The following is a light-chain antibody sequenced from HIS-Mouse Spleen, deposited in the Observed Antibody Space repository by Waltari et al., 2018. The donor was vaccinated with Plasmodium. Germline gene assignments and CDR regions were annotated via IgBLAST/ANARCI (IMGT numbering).Light chain of an antibody. CDR3: QQYNNWSFT. J-gene: IGKJ3*01. V-gene: IGKV3-15*01. Sequence: ELVMTQSPATLSVSPGERATLSCSASQSVSSNLAWYQQKPGQAPRLLIYGAYTRATGIPARFSGSGSGTEFTLTISSLQSEDFAVYYCQQYNNWSFTFGPGTKVDIK. CDR2: GAY. CDR1: QSVSSN.